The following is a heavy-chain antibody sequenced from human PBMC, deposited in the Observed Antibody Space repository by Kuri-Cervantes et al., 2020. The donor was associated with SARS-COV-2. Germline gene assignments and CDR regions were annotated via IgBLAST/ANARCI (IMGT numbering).Heavy chain of an antibody. J-gene: IGHJ4*02. CDR1: GYNFATYW. CDR2: VYPGDSDI. CDR3: ARGVVPADIPDY. V-gene: IGHV5-51*01. D-gene: IGHD2-2*02. Sequence: GESLKISCEASGYNFATYWIGWVRRMPGTGLEWMGVVYPGDSDIKYSPSFQGQVTISADKSINTAYLQWGSLKASDTAMYYCARGVVPADIPDYWGQGTLVTVSS.